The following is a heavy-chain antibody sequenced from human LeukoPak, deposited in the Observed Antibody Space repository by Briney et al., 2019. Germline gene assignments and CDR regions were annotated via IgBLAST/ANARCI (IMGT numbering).Heavy chain of an antibody. J-gene: IGHJ4*02. Sequence: AGGSLRLSCAASGFTFRNHWMHWVRHTPGKGLVRVSRISSDGSSTTYADSVKGRFTISRDNAKNTLYLQMNNLRAEDTAMYYCARDQRVTGRPDIDYWGQGTLVIVSS. CDR3: ARDQRVTGRPDIDY. CDR1: GFTFRNHW. CDR2: ISSDGSST. D-gene: IGHD6-6*01. V-gene: IGHV3-74*03.